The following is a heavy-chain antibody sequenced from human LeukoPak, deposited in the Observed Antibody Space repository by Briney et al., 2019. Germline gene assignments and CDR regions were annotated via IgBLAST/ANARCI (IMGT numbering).Heavy chain of an antibody. D-gene: IGHD6-25*01. V-gene: IGHV3-7*03. CDR3: AKDSGHKYVGGANYFDN. J-gene: IGHJ4*02. CDR2: IKQDGSEK. CDR1: GFTFSTYW. Sequence: GGSLRLSCAASGFTFSTYWMSWVRQAPGKGLEWVANIKQDGSEKYYADSVKGRFTISRDNAKNSLYLQMNSLRAEDTALYYCAKDSGHKYVGGANYFDNWGQGTLVTVSS.